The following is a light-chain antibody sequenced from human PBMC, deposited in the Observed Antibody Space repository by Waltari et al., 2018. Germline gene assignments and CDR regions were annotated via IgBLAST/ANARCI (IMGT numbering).Light chain of an antibody. Sequence: DIQMTQSPSTLSASVGDRITITCRASQSISTWLAWYQQKPGKAPKLLIYKGSNLESGVPSRFSGSGSGTEFTLTISSLQPDDFATYYCQQYNSYHTFGQGTKLEIK. CDR3: QQYNSYHT. J-gene: IGKJ2*01. V-gene: IGKV1-5*03. CDR2: KGS. CDR1: QSISTW.